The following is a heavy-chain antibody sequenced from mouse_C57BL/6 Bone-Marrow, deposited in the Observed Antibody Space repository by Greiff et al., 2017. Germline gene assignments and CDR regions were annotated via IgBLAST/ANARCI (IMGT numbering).Heavy chain of an antibody. J-gene: IGHJ1*03. V-gene: IGHV1-55*01. CDR1: GYTFTSYW. CDR3: ARNYGSSFSCWYFDV. D-gene: IGHD1-1*01. CDR2: IYPGSGST. Sequence: QVQLQQPGAELVKPGASVKMSCKASGYTFTSYWITWVKQRPGQGLEWIGDIYPGSGSTNYNEKFKSKATLTVDTSSSTAYMQLSSLTSEDSAVYYCARNYGSSFSCWYFDVWGTGTTVTVSS.